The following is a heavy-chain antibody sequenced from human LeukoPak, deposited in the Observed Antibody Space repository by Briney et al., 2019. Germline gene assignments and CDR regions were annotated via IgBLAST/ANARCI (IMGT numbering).Heavy chain of an antibody. CDR1: GGSISSGGYY. Sequence: SVTLSLTCTVSGGSISSGGYYWSWIRQHPGKGLEWIGYIYYSGSTYYNPSLKSRVTISVDTSKNQFSLKLSSVTAADTAVYYCARGYYDSSGYFRQNWFDPWGQGTLVTVSS. V-gene: IGHV4-31*03. CDR2: IYYSGST. CDR3: ARGYYDSSGYFRQNWFDP. J-gene: IGHJ5*02. D-gene: IGHD3-22*01.